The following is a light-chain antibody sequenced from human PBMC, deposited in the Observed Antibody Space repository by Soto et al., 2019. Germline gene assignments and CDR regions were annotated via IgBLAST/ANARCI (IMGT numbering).Light chain of an antibody. CDR1: QSIRTY. CDR3: QHSYSVPQT. Sequence: DIQMTQSPPSLSASVGDRVTINCRASQSIRTYVNWYQEKAGKAPKLLIYAASSLQSGVPSRFSGSGSGTEFTLTISSLQPEDFATYDCQHSYSVPQTFGQGTKVESK. CDR2: AAS. J-gene: IGKJ1*01. V-gene: IGKV1-39*01.